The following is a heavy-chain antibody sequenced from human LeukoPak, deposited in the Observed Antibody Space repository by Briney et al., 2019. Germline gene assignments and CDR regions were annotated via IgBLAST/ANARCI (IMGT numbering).Heavy chain of an antibody. D-gene: IGHD2-15*01. CDR2: MNPNSGNT. Sequence: ASVKVSCKASGYTFTSYGISWVRQAPGQGLEWMGWMNPNSGNTGYAQKFQGRVTMTRNTSISTAYMELSSLRSEDTAVYYCARSRVVVAATFVAYYYGMDVWGQGTTVTVSS. J-gene: IGHJ6*02. V-gene: IGHV1-8*02. CDR3: ARSRVVVAATFVAYYYGMDV. CDR1: GYTFTSYG.